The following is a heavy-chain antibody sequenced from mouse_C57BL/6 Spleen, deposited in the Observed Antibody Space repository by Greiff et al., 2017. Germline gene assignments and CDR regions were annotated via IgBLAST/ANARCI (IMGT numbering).Heavy chain of an antibody. Sequence: VKVVESGPGLVAPSQSLSITCTVSGFSLTSYGVSWVRQPPGKGLEWLGVIWGDGSTKYHSALISRLSISKDNSKSQVFLKLNSLQTDDTATYYCARGGERFAYWGQGTLVTVSA. CDR3: ARGGERFAY. CDR1: GFSLTSYG. CDR2: IWGDGST. V-gene: IGHV2-3*01. J-gene: IGHJ3*01.